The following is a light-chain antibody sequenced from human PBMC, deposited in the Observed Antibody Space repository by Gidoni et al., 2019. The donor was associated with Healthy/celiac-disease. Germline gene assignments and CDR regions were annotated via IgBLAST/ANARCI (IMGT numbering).Light chain of an antibody. Sequence: DRGRTQSPRSLPVTPGEPASISCRSSQSLLHSNGYNYLDWYLQKPGQSPQLLIYLGSNRASGVPDRFSGSGSGTDFTLTISRVESEDVGVYYCMQALQTPMYTFGQGTKLEIK. CDR1: QSLLHSNGYNY. CDR2: LGS. V-gene: IGKV2-28*01. J-gene: IGKJ2*01. CDR3: MQALQTPMYT.